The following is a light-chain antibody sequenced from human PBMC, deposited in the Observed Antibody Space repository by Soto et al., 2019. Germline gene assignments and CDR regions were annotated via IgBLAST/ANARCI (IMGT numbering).Light chain of an antibody. Sequence: EIVLTQSPATLSVSPGEIATLSCRASQSVSSNLAWYQQKPVQAPRHLIYGASTRATGIPARFSGSGSGTEFTHTIRSLQSEDSAVYYCQHYNIWSWTFGHGTTVEIK. J-gene: IGKJ1*01. V-gene: IGKV3-15*01. CDR2: GAS. CDR3: QHYNIWSWT. CDR1: QSVSSN.